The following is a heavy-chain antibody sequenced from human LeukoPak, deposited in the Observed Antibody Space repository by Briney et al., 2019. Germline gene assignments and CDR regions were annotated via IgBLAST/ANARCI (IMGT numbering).Heavy chain of an antibody. CDR3: ALGQGHAFDT. J-gene: IGHJ3*02. V-gene: IGHV3-74*01. Sequence: GGSLRLSCAASGFTFSGYWMHWVRQGPGKGLVWVSRSNADGSDTTSADSVRGRFTISRDNAKNTLYLQMNSLRVDDTAVYYCALGQGHAFDTWGQGTMVTVSS. CDR2: SNADGSDT. CDR1: GFTFSGYW.